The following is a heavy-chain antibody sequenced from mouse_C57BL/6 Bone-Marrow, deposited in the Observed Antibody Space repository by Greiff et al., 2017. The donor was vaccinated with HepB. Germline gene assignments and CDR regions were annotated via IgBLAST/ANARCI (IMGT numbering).Heavy chain of an antibody. CDR1: GFTFSDAW. CDR2: IRNKANNHAT. J-gene: IGHJ1*03. D-gene: IGHD1-1*01. V-gene: IGHV6-6*01. CDR3: ITTVVARYFDV. Sequence: PGGSMKLSCAASGFTFSDAWMDWVRQSPEKGLEWVAEIRNKANNHATYYAESVKGRFTISRDDSKSSVYLQMNSLRAEDTGIYYCITTVVARYFDVWGTGTTVTVSS.